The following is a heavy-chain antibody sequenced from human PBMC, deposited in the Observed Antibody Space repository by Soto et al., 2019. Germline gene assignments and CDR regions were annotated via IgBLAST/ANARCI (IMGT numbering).Heavy chain of an antibody. J-gene: IGHJ4*01. CDR3: AREGSSGSPRRYFFYF. D-gene: IGHD1-26*01. Sequence: EVQLVESGGGLVQPGGSLRLSCAVSGFTSSNYWMHWVRQAPGKGLVWVSRINTDGTTTTYGDSVKGRFTISRDNAKNTLYLQLNSPRAEHTAVYYCAREGSSGSPRRYFFYFWGQGTLVTVSS. V-gene: IGHV3-74*03. CDR1: GFTSSNYW. CDR2: INTDGTTT.